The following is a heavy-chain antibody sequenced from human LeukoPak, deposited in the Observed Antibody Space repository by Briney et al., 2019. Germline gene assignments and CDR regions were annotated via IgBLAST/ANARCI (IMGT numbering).Heavy chain of an antibody. V-gene: IGHV4-4*07. D-gene: IGHD1-14*01. J-gene: IGHJ3*02. CDR3: AKVDRNYNGHAFDI. CDR1: GGSISSDY. Sequence: SETLSLACSVSGGSISSDYWSWIRQPAGKGLEWIGRIYSSGSTNYNPSLKSRVTMSLDTSKNQFSPNLSSVTAADTAVYYCAKVDRNYNGHAFDIWGQGTMVTVSP. CDR2: IYSSGST.